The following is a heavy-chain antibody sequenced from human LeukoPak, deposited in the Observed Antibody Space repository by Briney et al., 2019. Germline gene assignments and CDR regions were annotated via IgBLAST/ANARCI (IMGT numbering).Heavy chain of an antibody. D-gene: IGHD6-19*01. J-gene: IGHJ3*02. CDR1: GLTFDDYA. V-gene: IGHV3-9*01. Sequence: QAGGSLRLSCAASGLTFDDYAMHWVRQAPGKGLEWVSGISWNSGSIGYADSVKGRFTISRDNAKNSLYLQMNSLRAEDTALYYCAKAFSSGGGGFDIWGQGTMVTVSS. CDR2: ISWNSGSI. CDR3: AKAFSSGGGGFDI.